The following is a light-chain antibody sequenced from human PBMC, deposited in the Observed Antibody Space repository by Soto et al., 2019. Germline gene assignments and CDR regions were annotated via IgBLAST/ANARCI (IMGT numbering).Light chain of an antibody. CDR2: EVS. J-gene: IGLJ2*01. CDR1: SSDVGGYNY. CDR3: SSYTSSSTLV. Sequence: QSVLTQPASVSGSPGQSITISCTGTSSDVGGYNYVSWYQQHPDKAPKLMIYEVSNRPSGVSNRFSGPKSGNTASLTISGLQAEDEADYYCSSYTSSSTLVFGGGTKLTVL. V-gene: IGLV2-14*01.